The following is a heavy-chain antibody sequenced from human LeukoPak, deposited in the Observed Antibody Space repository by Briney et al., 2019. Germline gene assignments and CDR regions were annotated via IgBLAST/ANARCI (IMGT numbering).Heavy chain of an antibody. CDR3: ARDGPLYCSGGSCYSTGVRWFDP. J-gene: IGHJ5*02. CDR1: GGSISSGGYY. D-gene: IGHD2-15*01. CDR2: IYYSGST. Sequence: PSETLSLTCTVSGGSISSGGYYWSWLRQHPGKGLEWFGYIYYSGSTYYNPSLKSRVTISVDTSKNQFSLKLSSMTAADTAVYYCARDGPLYCSGGSCYSTGVRWFDPWGQGTLVTVSS. V-gene: IGHV4-31*03.